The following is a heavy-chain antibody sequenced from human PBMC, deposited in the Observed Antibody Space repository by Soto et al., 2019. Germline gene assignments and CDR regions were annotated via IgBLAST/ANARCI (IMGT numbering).Heavy chain of an antibody. V-gene: IGHV1-3*01. CDR3: ARVSSPQRWAGVDY. J-gene: IGHJ4*02. D-gene: IGHD6-6*01. CDR2: INAGNGNT. Sequence: QVQLVQSGAEVKKPGASVKVSCKASGYTFTSYAMHWVRQAPGQRLEWMGWINAGNGNTKYSQKFQGRVTITRDTSASTAYMELSSLRSEDTAVYYCARVSSPQRWAGVDYWGQGTLVTVSS. CDR1: GYTFTSYA.